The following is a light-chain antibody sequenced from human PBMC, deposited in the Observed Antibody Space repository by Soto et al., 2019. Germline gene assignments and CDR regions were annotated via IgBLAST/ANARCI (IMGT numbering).Light chain of an antibody. CDR1: QSVDTTF. CDR2: GAS. Sequence: EIVLTQSPGSLSLSPGQRATLSCRASQSVDTTFFAWYQKKPGQAPRLLIYGASKSDTGIPAWFSGSGSGTDFALIISRVETEDFAEYYCQQYMSSVTFGQGAKVEIK. V-gene: IGKV3-20*01. CDR3: QQYMSSVT. J-gene: IGKJ1*01.